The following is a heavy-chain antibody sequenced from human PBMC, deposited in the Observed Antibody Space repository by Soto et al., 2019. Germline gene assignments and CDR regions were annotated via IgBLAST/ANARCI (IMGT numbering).Heavy chain of an antibody. CDR1: GFSFSSSG. Sequence: GGSLRLSCAASGFSFSSSGMHWVRQAPGKGLEWVAVIWYDGNKKYYGDSVRGRFTISRDNSKNSLYLQMNSLRAEDTAVYYCAREGYYYDSSGYYTAWGQGTLVTVSS. D-gene: IGHD3-22*01. CDR2: IWYDGNKK. J-gene: IGHJ5*02. V-gene: IGHV3-33*01. CDR3: AREGYYYDSSGYYTA.